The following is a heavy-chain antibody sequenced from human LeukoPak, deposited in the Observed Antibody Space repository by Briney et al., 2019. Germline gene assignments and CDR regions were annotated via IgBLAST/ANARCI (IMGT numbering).Heavy chain of an antibody. D-gene: IGHD3-22*01. V-gene: IGHV4-30-4*08. CDR1: GGSISSGDYY. CDR3: AATEYYYDSSGVFDY. CDR2: IYYSGST. J-gene: IGHJ4*02. Sequence: SQTLSLTCTVSGGSISSGDYYWSWIRQPPGKGLEWIGYIYYSGSTYYNPSLKSRVTISVDTSKNQFSLKLSSVTAADTAVYYCAATEYYYDSSGVFDYWGQGTLVTVSS.